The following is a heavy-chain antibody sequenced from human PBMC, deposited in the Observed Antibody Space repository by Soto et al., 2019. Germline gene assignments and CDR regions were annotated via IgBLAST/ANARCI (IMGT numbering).Heavy chain of an antibody. J-gene: IGHJ3*02. CDR1: GYTFTGYY. V-gene: IGHV1-2*04. Sequence: ASVKVSCKASGYTFTGYYMHWVRQAPGQGLEWMGWINPNSGGTNYAQKFQGWVTMTRDTSISTAYMELSRLRSDDTAVYYCARDSGYDILTGYPDAFDIWGQGTMVTVSS. CDR2: INPNSGGT. D-gene: IGHD3-9*01. CDR3: ARDSGYDILTGYPDAFDI.